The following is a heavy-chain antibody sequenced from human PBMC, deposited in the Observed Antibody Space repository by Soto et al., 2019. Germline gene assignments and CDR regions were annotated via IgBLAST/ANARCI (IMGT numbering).Heavy chain of an antibody. J-gene: IGHJ6*02. V-gene: IGHV4-59*01. Sequence: LSLTCAVSGGSISGFYWSWIRQAPGKELEWLGYKYYSGNTNYNPSLKGRVTMSIDTSKNHFSLILTSVTAADTAVYFFARGFALAARGMDVWGQGTTVTVSS. CDR3: ARGFALAARGMDV. D-gene: IGHD6-6*01. CDR1: GGSISGFY. CDR2: KYYSGNT.